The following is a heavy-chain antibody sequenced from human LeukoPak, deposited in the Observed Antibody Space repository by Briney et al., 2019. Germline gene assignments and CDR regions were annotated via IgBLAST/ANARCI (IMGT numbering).Heavy chain of an antibody. V-gene: IGHV3-30*02. CDR3: AKSEVYYFGTSGGFDY. D-gene: IGHD3-22*01. J-gene: IGHJ4*02. CDR2: MSYDGSSE. Sequence: GGSLRLSCAASGFTFSSYGMHWVRQAPGKGLEWVAFMSYDGSSEYDADSVKGRFTISRDNSENTVYLQMNSLRAEDTAVYYCAKSEVYYFGTSGGFDYWGQGTPVTVSS. CDR1: GFTFSSYG.